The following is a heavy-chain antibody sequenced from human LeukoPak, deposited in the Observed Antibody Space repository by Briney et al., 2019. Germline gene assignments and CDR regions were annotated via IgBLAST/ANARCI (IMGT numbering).Heavy chain of an antibody. D-gene: IGHD3-10*01. CDR2: ISSSSSTK. Sequence: GGSLRLSCAASGFTFSSYSMNWVRQAPGKGLEWVSYISSSSSTKYYADSVKGRFTISRDNSKNTLYLQMNSLRAEDTAVYYCAKVYGSGSYYNPLRYWGQGTLVTVSS. CDR3: AKVYGSGSYYNPLRY. V-gene: IGHV3-48*01. J-gene: IGHJ4*02. CDR1: GFTFSSYS.